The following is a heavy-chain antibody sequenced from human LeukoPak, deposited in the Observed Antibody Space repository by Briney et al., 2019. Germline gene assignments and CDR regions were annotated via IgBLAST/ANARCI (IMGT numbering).Heavy chain of an antibody. CDR2: ISGSGGST. CDR3: AKAPSYSGTPGGYLDY. V-gene: IGHV3-23*01. CDR1: GFTFSSYA. D-gene: IGHD1-26*01. Sequence: PGGSLRLSCAASGFTFSSYAMSWVRQAPGKGLEWVSAISGSGGSTYYADSVKGRFTISRDNSKNTLYLQMNSLRAEDTAVYYCAKAPSYSGTPGGYLDYWGQGTLVTVSS. J-gene: IGHJ4*02.